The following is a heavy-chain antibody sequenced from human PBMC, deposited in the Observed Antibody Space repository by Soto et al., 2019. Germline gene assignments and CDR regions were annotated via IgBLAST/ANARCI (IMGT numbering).Heavy chain of an antibody. D-gene: IGHD3-22*01. J-gene: IGHJ4*02. CDR2: IWYDGDNK. CDR1: ACTFSSYG. V-gene: IGHV3-33*01. Sequence: GGSLRHSCAASACTFSSYGMHWVRQAPGKGLEWVAVIWYDGDNKYYVDSVKGRFTISRDNSKNTLYLQMNSLRAEDTAVYYCARVSDSSGYYPYFDYWGQGT. CDR3: ARVSDSSGYYPYFDY.